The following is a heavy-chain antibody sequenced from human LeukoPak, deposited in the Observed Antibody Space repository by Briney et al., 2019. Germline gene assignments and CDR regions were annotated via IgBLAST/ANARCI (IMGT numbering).Heavy chain of an antibody. D-gene: IGHD3-10*01. Sequence: SETLCLTCTVSGGSISSYYWSWIRQPPGKGLEWIGYIYYSGSTNYNPSLKSRVTISVDTSKNQFSLKLSSVTAADTAVYYCARAETDHYYFDYLGQGILVTVSS. J-gene: IGHJ4*02. CDR3: ARAETDHYYFDY. CDR1: GGSISSYY. V-gene: IGHV4-59*01. CDR2: IYYSGST.